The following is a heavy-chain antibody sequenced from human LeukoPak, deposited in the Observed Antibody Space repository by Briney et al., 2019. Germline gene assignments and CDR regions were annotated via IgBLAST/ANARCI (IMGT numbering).Heavy chain of an antibody. V-gene: IGHV4-30-2*01. CDR1: GGSISSGGYY. J-gene: IGHJ4*02. Sequence: PSETLSLTCTVSGGSISSGGYYWSWIRQPPGKGLEWIGYIYHSGSTYYNPSLKSRVTISVDRSKNQFSLKLSSVTAADTAVYYCARRHSSSWCIDYWGQGTLVTVSS. D-gene: IGHD6-13*01. CDR3: ARRHSSSWCIDY. CDR2: IYHSGST.